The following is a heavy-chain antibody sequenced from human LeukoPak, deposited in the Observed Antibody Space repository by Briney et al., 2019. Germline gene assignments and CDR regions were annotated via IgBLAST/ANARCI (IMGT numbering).Heavy chain of an antibody. Sequence: PGGSLRLSCAASGFTFSSYAMSWVRQAPGKGLEWVSAISGSGGSTYYADSVKGRFTISRDNSKNTLYLQMNSLRAEDTAVYYCARAITMVRGVIITGMIDAAFDIWGQGTMVTVSS. CDR3: ARAITMVRGVIITGMIDAAFDI. J-gene: IGHJ3*02. D-gene: IGHD3-10*01. CDR1: GFTFSSYA. V-gene: IGHV3-23*01. CDR2: ISGSGGST.